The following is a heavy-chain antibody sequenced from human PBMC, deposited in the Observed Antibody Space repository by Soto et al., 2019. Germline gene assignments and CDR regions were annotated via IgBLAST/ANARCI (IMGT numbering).Heavy chain of an antibody. CDR2: IYPGDSDT. D-gene: IGHD3-22*01. V-gene: IGHV5-51*01. Sequence: GESLKISCKGSGYSFTSYWIGWVRQMPGKGLEWMGIIYPGDSDTRYSPSFQGQVTISADKSISTAYLQWSSLKASDTAMYYCARHYGGYYYDSSGYYGGAFDIWGQGTMVTVSS. J-gene: IGHJ3*02. CDR3: ARHYGGYYYDSSGYYGGAFDI. CDR1: GYSFTSYW.